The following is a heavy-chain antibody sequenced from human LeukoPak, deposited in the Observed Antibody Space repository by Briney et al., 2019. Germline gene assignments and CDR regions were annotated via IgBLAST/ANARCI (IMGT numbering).Heavy chain of an antibody. CDR3: AREVVGGFITGMKGYFDY. Sequence: ASVKVSCKASGYTFTGYYMHRGRQAPGQGVECRGWINPNSGGTNYAQKFQGRVPVPRDTSISTAYMELSRLRSDDTAVYYCAREVVGGFITGMKGYFDYWGQGTLVTVSS. J-gene: IGHJ4*02. CDR1: GYTFTGYY. V-gene: IGHV1-2*02. CDR2: INPNSGGT. D-gene: IGHD1-20*01.